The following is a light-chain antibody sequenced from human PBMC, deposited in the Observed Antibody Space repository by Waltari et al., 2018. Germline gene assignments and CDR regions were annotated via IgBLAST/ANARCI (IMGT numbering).Light chain of an antibody. CDR3: QHYVRLPVS. J-gene: IGKJ1*01. CDR1: QSVSRS. CDR2: GAS. V-gene: IGKV3-20*01. Sequence: EIAFTLSPGSMSLSHGERASLSCRASQSVSRSLAWYQQKPGQAPRLLIYGASSRGTGVPDRFSGSGSGTDFSLTISRLEPEDFAVYYCQHYVRLPVSFGQGTKVEIK.